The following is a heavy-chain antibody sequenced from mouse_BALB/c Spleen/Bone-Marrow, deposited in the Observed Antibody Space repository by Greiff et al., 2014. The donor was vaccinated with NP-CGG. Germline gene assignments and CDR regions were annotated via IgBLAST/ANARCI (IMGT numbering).Heavy chain of an antibody. CDR1: GFTFNIYA. D-gene: IGHD2-5*01. CDR2: IRSKSKNYAT. Sequence: EVQRVESGGGLVQPKGSLKLSCAASGFTFNIYAMNWVRQAPGKGLEWVARIRSKSKNYATYYADSVKDRFTISRDDSQSMLHLQVNSLKTEDTAMYYCVRHSNHDNSLDYWGQGISVIVSS. V-gene: IGHV10-1*02. CDR3: VRHSNHDNSLDY. J-gene: IGHJ4*01.